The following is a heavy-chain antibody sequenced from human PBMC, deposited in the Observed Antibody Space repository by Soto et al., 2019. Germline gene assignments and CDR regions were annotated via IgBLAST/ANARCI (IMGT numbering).Heavy chain of an antibody. J-gene: IGHJ6*02. V-gene: IGHV3-20*04. CDR3: ASGIVGATTYGMDV. CDR1: GFTFDDYG. Sequence: GGSLRLSCAASGFTFDDYGMSWVRQAPGKGLEWVSGINWNGGSTGYADSVKGRFTISRDNAKNSLYLQMNSLRAEDTALYYCASGIVGATTYGMDVWGQGTTGTVSS. D-gene: IGHD1-26*01. CDR2: INWNGGST.